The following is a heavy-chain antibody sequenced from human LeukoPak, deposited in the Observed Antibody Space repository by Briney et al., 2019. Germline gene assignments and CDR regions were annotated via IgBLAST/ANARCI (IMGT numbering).Heavy chain of an antibody. Sequence: GGSLRLSCAASGFTFSSYAMSWVRQAPGKGLEWVSAISGSGGSTYYADSVKGRFTISRDNAKNSLYLQMSSLRAEDTAVYYCARVLGIVGGWGQGTLVTVSS. J-gene: IGHJ4*02. CDR3: ARVLGIVGG. CDR1: GFTFSSYA. D-gene: IGHD1-26*01. CDR2: ISGSGGST. V-gene: IGHV3-23*01.